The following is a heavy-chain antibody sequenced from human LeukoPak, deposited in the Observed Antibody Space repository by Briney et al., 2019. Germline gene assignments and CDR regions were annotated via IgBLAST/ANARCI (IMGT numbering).Heavy chain of an antibody. CDR3: ARDRRMYYYESNGF. CDR1: GFTFSSYG. J-gene: IGHJ4*02. V-gene: IGHV3-33*01. CDR2: IWYDGSNK. D-gene: IGHD3-22*01. Sequence: GGSLRLSCAASGFTFSSYGMHWVRQAPGKGLEWVAVIWYDGSNKYYADSVKGRFTISRDNSKNTLYLQMNSLRAEDTAVYYCARDRRMYYYESNGFWGQGTLVTVSS.